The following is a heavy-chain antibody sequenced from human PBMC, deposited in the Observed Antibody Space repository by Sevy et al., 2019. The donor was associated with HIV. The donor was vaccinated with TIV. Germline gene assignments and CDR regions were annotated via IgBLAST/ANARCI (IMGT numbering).Heavy chain of an antibody. Sequence: AGSLRLSCKASGFTFSTYSMHWVRQAPGKELEWVSSISRTSTTTYYADSAKGRFTISRDNAKNSLYLQMNSLRDEDMAVYYCAREAYYSDSREENWFDPWGQGTLVTVSS. J-gene: IGHJ5*02. D-gene: IGHD3-22*01. V-gene: IGHV3-48*02. CDR1: GFTFSTYS. CDR3: AREAYYSDSREENWFDP. CDR2: ISRTSTTT.